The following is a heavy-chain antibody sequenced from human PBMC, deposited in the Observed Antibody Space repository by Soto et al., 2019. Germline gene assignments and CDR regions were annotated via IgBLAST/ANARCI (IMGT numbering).Heavy chain of an antibody. V-gene: IGHV3-74*01. CDR3: ATSKGAVVISPYFFDN. J-gene: IGHJ4*02. CDR1: GFTFDSYW. D-gene: IGHD2-21*01. Sequence: VRLEESGGGLVQPGGSLRLSCAASGFTFDSYWMYWVRQAPGKGLVWVSRVNSDGSITTYADSVKGRFTISRDNAKNTLSLLMNSLRVEDTAVYYCATSKGAVVISPYFFDNWGQGALVTVSS. CDR2: VNSDGSIT.